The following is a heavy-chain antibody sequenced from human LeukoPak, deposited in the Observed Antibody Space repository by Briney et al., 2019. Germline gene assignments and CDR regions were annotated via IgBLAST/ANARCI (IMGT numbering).Heavy chain of an antibody. V-gene: IGHV3-30*18. D-gene: IGHD6-19*01. Sequence: GGSLRLACGASGFTFSSYGMHWVRQAPGKGLEWVAVISNDGSNKFYADSVKGLFTISRDNSKNTLFLEMNTLRGEDTALYYCAKDRRSSGWYYFDDWGQGTLVTVSS. CDR2: ISNDGSNK. CDR1: GFTFSSYG. J-gene: IGHJ4*02. CDR3: AKDRRSSGWYYFDD.